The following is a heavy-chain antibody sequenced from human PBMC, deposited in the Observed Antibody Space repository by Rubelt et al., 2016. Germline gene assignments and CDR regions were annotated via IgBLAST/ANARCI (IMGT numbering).Heavy chain of an antibody. D-gene: IGHD1-7*01. CDR1: GFTFSTYG. CDR2: ISGSGGST. J-gene: IGHJ4*02. Sequence: PGGSLRLSCAASGFTFSTYGMTWVRQAPGKGLEWVSAISGSGGSTYYADSVKGRFTISRDFPKNTLYLQMNSLKVEDTAMYYCARDLNYKIDYWGQGTLVTVSS. V-gene: IGHV3-23*01. CDR3: ARDLNYKIDY.